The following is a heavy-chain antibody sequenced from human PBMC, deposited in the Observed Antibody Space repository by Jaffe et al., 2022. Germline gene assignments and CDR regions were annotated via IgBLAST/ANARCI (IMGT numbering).Heavy chain of an antibody. J-gene: IGHJ6*03. CDR2: ISGSGGST. Sequence: EVHLLESGGGLVQPGGSLRLSCAASGFTFSGYAMSWVRQAPGKGLEWVSGISGSGGSTYYADSVKGRFIVSRDNSKNTLYVQMNSLRAEDTAEYYCAKGPDVTLVQGGFKRYYHYHYMDVWGKGTTVTVSS. D-gene: IGHD3-10*01. V-gene: IGHV3-23*01. CDR3: AKGPDVTLVQGGFKRYYHYHYMDV. CDR1: GFTFSGYA.